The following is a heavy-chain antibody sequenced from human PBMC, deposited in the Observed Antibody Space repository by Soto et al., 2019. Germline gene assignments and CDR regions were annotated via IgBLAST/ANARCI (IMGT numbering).Heavy chain of an antibody. CDR2: ISYDGSNK. D-gene: IGHD3-16*01. Sequence: QVQLVESGGGVVQPGRSLRLSCAASGFTFSSYAMHWVRQAPGKGLEWVAVISYDGSNKYYADSGKGRFTISRDNSKNTLYLQMNSLRAEDTAVYYWARDRRAQGEMDVWGQGTTVTVSS. V-gene: IGHV3-30-3*01. CDR1: GFTFSSYA. J-gene: IGHJ6*02. CDR3: ARDRRAQGEMDV.